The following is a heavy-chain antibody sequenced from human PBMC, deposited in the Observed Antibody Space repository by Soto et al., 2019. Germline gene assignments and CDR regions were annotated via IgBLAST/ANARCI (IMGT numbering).Heavy chain of an antibody. D-gene: IGHD6-13*01. CDR1: GGTFSSYA. CDR2: IIPIFGTA. CDR3: ARSMVLYSRSWYCPYYYYGMDV. J-gene: IGHJ6*02. Sequence: QVQLVQSGAEVKKPGSSVKVSCKASGGTFSSYAISWVRQAPGQGLEWMGGIIPIFGTANYAQKFQGRVTITGDESTSTAYMELSSLRSEDTAVYYCARSMVLYSRSWYCPYYYYGMDVWGQGTTVTVSS. V-gene: IGHV1-69*01.